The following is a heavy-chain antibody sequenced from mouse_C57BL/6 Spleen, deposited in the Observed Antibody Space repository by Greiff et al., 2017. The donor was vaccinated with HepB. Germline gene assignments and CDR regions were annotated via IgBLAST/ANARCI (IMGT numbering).Heavy chain of an antibody. D-gene: IGHD1-1*01. J-gene: IGHJ3*01. Sequence: VQLQQSGTVLARPGASVKMSCKTSGYTFTSYWMHWVKQRPGQGLEWIGDIYPGNSDTSYNQKFKGKAKLTADTSASTAYMELSSLTNEDSAVYYCTSGGSSSWFAYWGQGTLVTVSA. CDR3: TSGGSSSWFAY. CDR1: GYTFTSYW. V-gene: IGHV1-5*01. CDR2: IYPGNSDT.